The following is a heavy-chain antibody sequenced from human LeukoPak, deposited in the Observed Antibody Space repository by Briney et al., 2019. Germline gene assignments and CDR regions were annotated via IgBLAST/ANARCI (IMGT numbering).Heavy chain of an antibody. V-gene: IGHV3-23*01. CDR2: ISGSGGTT. D-gene: IGHD4-23*01. CDR1: GFTFSSYA. Sequence: GGSLRLSCAASGFTFSSYAMSWVRRAPGKGLEWVSVISGSGGTTYSADSVKGRFTISRDNSKNTLYLQMSSLRAEDTAAYYCAKERGNNGGNTNGYFDYWGQGTLVTVSS. CDR3: AKERGNNGGNTNGYFDY. J-gene: IGHJ4*02.